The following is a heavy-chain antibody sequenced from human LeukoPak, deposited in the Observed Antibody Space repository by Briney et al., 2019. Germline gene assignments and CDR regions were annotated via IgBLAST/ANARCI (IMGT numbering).Heavy chain of an antibody. D-gene: IGHD4-17*01. Sequence: GGSLRLSCGASGFTFSSYGMHWVRQAPGKGLEWVAVISYDGSIKYYADSVKGRFTISRDSSKNTLYLQMNSLRAEDTAVYYCAKYGMTTVTYIDYWGQGTLVTVSS. CDR3: AKYGMTTVTYIDY. V-gene: IGHV3-30*18. J-gene: IGHJ4*02. CDR2: ISYDGSIK. CDR1: GFTFSSYG.